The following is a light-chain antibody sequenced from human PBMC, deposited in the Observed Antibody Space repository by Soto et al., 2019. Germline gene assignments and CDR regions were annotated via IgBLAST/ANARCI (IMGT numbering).Light chain of an antibody. CDR3: QSYDRSLSGSV. Sequence: QSALTQPPSASGSPGQSVTISCTGTSSDIGAYNYVSWFQQHPGEAPKLIISEVNKRPSGVPDRFFGSKSGTSASLAITGLQAEDEADYYCQSYDRSLSGSVFGGGTKLTVL. CDR1: SSDIGAYNY. V-gene: IGLV2-8*01. J-gene: IGLJ3*02. CDR2: EVN.